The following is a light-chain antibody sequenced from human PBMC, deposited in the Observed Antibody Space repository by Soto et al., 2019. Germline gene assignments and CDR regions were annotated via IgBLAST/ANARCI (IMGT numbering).Light chain of an antibody. V-gene: IGKV3-15*01. Sequence: EIVMTQSPATLSVSPGERVTLSCRPSKSVSRNLAWYQQKPGQAPRLLIYGASTRATGIPARFSGSGSGTEFTLTISSLQSEDFAVYYCQQYNNWPLTFGGGTKVEIK. CDR2: GAS. CDR1: KSVSRN. J-gene: IGKJ4*01. CDR3: QQYNNWPLT.